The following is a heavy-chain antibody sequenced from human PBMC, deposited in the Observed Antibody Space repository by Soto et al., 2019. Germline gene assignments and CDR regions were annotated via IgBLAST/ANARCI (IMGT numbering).Heavy chain of an antibody. Sequence: PGGSLRLSCVASGFTFNNYGIHWVRQAPGKGLEWVTVISYDGNTKYYADSVKGRFTISRDNAKNSLYLQMNSLRAEDTAVYYCARVNDGYNQSHVDYWGQGTLVTVSS. V-gene: IGHV3-30*03. CDR3: ARVNDGYNQSHVDY. CDR1: GFTFNNYG. D-gene: IGHD5-12*01. CDR2: ISYDGNTK. J-gene: IGHJ4*02.